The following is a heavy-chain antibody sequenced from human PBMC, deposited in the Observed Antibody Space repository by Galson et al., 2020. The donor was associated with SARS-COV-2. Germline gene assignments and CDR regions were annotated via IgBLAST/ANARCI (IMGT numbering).Heavy chain of an antibody. CDR2: IYYNGGT. CDR1: GGSISSYY. J-gene: IGHJ5*02. D-gene: IGHD2-15*01. CDR3: ARLGVFSYSGSSNTRTNWFDP. V-gene: IGHV4-59*08. Sequence: SETLSLTCSVSGGSISSYYWSWIRQPPGKGLEWIGYIYYNGGTNYNPSLKSRVTVSADTSNHQFSLKLSSVTAADTAVYYCARLGVFSYSGSSNTRTNWFDPWGQGTLVVVSS.